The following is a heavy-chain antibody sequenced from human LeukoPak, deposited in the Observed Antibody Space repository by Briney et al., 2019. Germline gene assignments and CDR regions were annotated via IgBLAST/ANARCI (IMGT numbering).Heavy chain of an antibody. V-gene: IGHV4-38-2*02. D-gene: IGHD6-6*01. J-gene: IGHJ3*02. Sequence: SETLSLTCIISGYTISSGYQWGWIRQPPGKGLEWIGNIYYSGSTYYNPSLKGRLTMSVDRSNNLFSLNLNSVTAADTAVYYCARIIAASQDVFDIWSQGTMITVSS. CDR2: IYYSGST. CDR3: ARIIAASQDVFDI. CDR1: GYTISSGYQ.